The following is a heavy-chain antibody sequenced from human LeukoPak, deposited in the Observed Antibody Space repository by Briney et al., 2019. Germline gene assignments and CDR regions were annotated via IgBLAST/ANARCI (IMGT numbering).Heavy chain of an antibody. Sequence: SQTLSLTCTVSGGSISSGDYYWSWIRQPAGKGLEWIGRIYTSGSTNYNPSLKSRVTMSVDTSKNQFSLKLSSVTAADTAVYYCARQQWLVYNWFDPWGQGTLVTVSS. CDR2: IYTSGST. CDR1: GGSISSGDYY. D-gene: IGHD6-19*01. CDR3: ARQQWLVYNWFDP. V-gene: IGHV4-61*02. J-gene: IGHJ5*02.